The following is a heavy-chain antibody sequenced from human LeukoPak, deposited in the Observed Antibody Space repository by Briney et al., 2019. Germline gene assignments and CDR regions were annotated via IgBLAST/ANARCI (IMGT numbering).Heavy chain of an antibody. Sequence: ASVKVSCKASGYTFTSYGISWVRQAPGQGLEWMGWISAYNGNTNYAQKLQGRVTMTTDTSTSTAYMELRSLRSEDTAVYYCARVEYIPTENWFDPWGQGTLVTVSS. V-gene: IGHV1-18*01. D-gene: IGHD6-6*01. CDR3: ARVEYIPTENWFDP. J-gene: IGHJ5*02. CDR2: ISAYNGNT. CDR1: GYTFTSYG.